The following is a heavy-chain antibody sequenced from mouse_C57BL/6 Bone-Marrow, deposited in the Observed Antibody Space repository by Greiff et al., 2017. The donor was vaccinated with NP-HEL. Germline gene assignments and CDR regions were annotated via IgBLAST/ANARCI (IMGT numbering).Heavy chain of an antibody. CDR2: IWSDGST. D-gene: IGHD2-1*01. V-gene: IGHV2-6-1*01. CDR3: ARHEGNYEAWFAY. J-gene: IGHJ3*01. Sequence: VQVVESGPGLVAPSQSLSITCTVSGFSLTSFGVHWVRQPPGKGLEWLVVIWSDGSTTYNSALKSRLSISKDNSKSQVFLKMNSLQTDDTAMYYCARHEGNYEAWFAYWGQGTLVTVSA. CDR1: GFSLTSFG.